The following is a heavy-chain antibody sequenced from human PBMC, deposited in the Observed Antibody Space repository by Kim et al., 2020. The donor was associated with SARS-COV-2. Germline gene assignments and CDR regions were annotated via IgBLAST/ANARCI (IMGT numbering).Heavy chain of an antibody. CDR2: IIPILGIA. Sequence: SVKVSCKASGGTFSSYAISWVRQAPGQGLEWMGRIIPILGIANYAQKFQGRVTITADKSTSTAYMELSSLRSEDTAVYYCARVFTPGNYDSSGYRNYYYYGMDVWGQGTTVTVSS. CDR1: GGTFSSYA. CDR3: ARVFTPGNYDSSGYRNYYYYGMDV. V-gene: IGHV1-69*04. J-gene: IGHJ6*02. D-gene: IGHD3-22*01.